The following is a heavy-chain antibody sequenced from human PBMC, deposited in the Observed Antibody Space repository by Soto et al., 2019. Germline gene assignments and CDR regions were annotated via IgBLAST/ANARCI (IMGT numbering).Heavy chain of an antibody. D-gene: IGHD3-22*01. CDR2: IIPIFGTA. Sequence: QVQLVQSGAEVKKPGSSVKVSCKASGGTFSSYAISWVRQAPGQGLEWMGGIIPIFGTANYAQKFQGRVTITADESTSTAYMELSSLRSEDTAVYYGARGAVITMIVLVTYAFDIWGQGTMVTVSS. CDR3: ARGAVITMIVLVTYAFDI. CDR1: GGTFSSYA. V-gene: IGHV1-69*01. J-gene: IGHJ3*02.